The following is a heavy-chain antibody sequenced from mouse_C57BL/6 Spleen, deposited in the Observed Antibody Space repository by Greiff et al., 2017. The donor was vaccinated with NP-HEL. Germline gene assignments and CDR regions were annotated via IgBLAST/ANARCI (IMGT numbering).Heavy chain of an antibody. CDR3: ARSVLRYYFDY. V-gene: IGHV1-63*01. Sequence: SGAELVRPGTSVKMSCKASGYTFTNYWIGWAKQRPGHGLEWIGDIYPGGGYTNYNEKFKGKATLTADKSSSTAYMQFSSLTSEDSAIYYCARSVLRYYFDYWGQGTTLTVSS. J-gene: IGHJ2*01. CDR2: IYPGGGYT. D-gene: IGHD1-1*01. CDR1: GYTFTNYW.